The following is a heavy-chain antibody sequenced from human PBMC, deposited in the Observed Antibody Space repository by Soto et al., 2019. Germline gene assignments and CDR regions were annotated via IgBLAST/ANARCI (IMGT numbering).Heavy chain of an antibody. CDR2: IVYNGDT. J-gene: IGHJ4*02. CDR1: GGSISNPDHY. D-gene: IGHD4-4*01. CDR3: AREGRLQSLDY. V-gene: IGHV4-30-4*01. Sequence: SETLSLTCTVSGGSISNPDHYWSWIRQPPGKGLEWIGSIVYNGDTSYNPSLESRLSISVDTSKNQFSPSLSSVTASDTAVYFCAREGRLQSLDYWGQGTLVTAPQ.